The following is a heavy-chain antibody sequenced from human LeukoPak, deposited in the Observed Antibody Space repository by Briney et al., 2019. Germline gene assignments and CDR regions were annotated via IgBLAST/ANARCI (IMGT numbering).Heavy chain of an antibody. V-gene: IGHV3-33*01. CDR2: IWYDGSNK. CDR3: AGDRATSYFDY. D-gene: IGHD1-26*01. Sequence: GTSLRLSCAASGFTFRSHGMHWVRQAPGKGLEWVAFIWYDGSNKYYTDSVKGRFTISRDNSKNTLYLQMNSLRAEDTAMYYCAGDRATSYFDYWGQGALVTISS. J-gene: IGHJ4*02. CDR1: GFTFRSHG.